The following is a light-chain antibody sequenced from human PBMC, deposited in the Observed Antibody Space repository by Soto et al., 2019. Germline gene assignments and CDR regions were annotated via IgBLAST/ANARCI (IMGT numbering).Light chain of an antibody. CDR3: QSFDTILGGSV. CDR2: GNN. CDR1: TSNIGAGYD. Sequence: QSVLTQPPSVSGAPGQRGTISCTGTTSNIGAGYDVHWYHQPPGAAPKLLISGNNNRPSGVPDRFSGSRSGTSASLAITGLQAEDEADYYCQSFDTILGGSVFGGGTKLTVL. J-gene: IGLJ3*02. V-gene: IGLV1-40*01.